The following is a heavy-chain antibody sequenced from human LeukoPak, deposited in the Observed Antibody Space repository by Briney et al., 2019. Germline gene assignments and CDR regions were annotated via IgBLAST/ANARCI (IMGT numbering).Heavy chain of an antibody. D-gene: IGHD3-3*01. CDR1: GYTFTGYY. V-gene: IGHV1-2*02. Sequence: ASMKVSCKASGYTFTGYYMHWVRQAPRQGFEWMGWINPNSGDTNYAQKFQGRITMTRDTSISTAYMELSRLRSDDTAVYYCARDTSYDFWSGPPPFNWFDPWGQGTLVTVSS. CDR2: INPNSGDT. J-gene: IGHJ5*02. CDR3: ARDTSYDFWSGPPPFNWFDP.